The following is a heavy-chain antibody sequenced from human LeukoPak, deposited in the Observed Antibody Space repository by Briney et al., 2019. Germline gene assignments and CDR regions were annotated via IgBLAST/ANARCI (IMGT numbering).Heavy chain of an antibody. D-gene: IGHD4-17*01. CDR1: GFTVSSNY. CDR2: IYSGGST. J-gene: IGHJ3*02. Sequence: GGSLRLSCAASGFTVSSNYMSWVRQAPGQGLELVSVIYSGGSTYYADSVKGRFTISRDNSKNTLYLQMNSLRAEDTAVYYCAREATTVYDAFDIWGQGTMVTVSS. CDR3: AREATTVYDAFDI. V-gene: IGHV3-66*01.